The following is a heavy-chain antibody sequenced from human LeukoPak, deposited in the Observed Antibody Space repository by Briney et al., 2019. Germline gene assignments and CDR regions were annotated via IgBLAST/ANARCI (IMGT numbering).Heavy chain of an antibody. Sequence: PGGSLRLSCAASGFTFDDYGMSWVRQAPGKGLEWVSGINWNGGSTGYADSVKGRFTISRDNAKNSLYLQMNSLRAEDTALYYCARGLRFLEWLPSAGFDYWGQGTLVTVSS. D-gene: IGHD3-3*01. J-gene: IGHJ4*02. CDR1: GFTFDDYG. CDR2: INWNGGST. V-gene: IGHV3-20*04. CDR3: ARGLRFLEWLPSAGFDY.